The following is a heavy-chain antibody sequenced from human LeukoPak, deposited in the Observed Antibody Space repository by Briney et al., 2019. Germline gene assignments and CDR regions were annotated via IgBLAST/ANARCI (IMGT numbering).Heavy chain of an antibody. D-gene: IGHD6-13*01. CDR2: IKQDGSEK. Sequence: PGGSLRLSCAASGFTFSSYWMSWVRQAPGKGLEWVANIKQDGSEKYYVDSVKGRFTISRDNAKNSLYLQMNSLRAEDTAVYYCASDSSSWYDPAFDYWGQGTLVTVSS. CDR1: GFTFSSYW. J-gene: IGHJ4*02. V-gene: IGHV3-7*01. CDR3: ASDSSSWYDPAFDY.